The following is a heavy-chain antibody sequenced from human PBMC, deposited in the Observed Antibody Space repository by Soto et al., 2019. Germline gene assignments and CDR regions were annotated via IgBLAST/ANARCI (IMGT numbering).Heavy chain of an antibody. V-gene: IGHV3-53*01. J-gene: IGHJ1*01. CDR1: GFTVSSNY. D-gene: IGHD3-22*01. CDR2: IYSGGST. CDR3: ARDRVESGYPEYFQH. Sequence: EVQLVESGGGLIQPGGSLRLSCAASGFTVSSNYMSWVRQAPGKGLEWVAVIYSGGSTYYADSVKGRITISRDNSKNTLYLQMNSQTADDTAVYYCARDRVESGYPEYFQHWGQGTLVTVSS.